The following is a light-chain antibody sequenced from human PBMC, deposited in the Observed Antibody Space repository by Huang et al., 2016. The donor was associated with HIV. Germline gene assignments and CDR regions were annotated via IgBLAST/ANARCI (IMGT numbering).Light chain of an antibody. CDR1: QSVSRSD. V-gene: IGKV3-20*01. CDR2: ATS. Sequence: EIVLTQSPGTLSLSPGERATLSCRASQSVSRSDLAWYQHKPGQAPRLLMSATSSRVTGIPDRFSGSGSGTDFTLTISRLEPEDFAVYYCQQFGNSPYTFGQGTKLEMK. CDR3: QQFGNSPYT. J-gene: IGKJ2*01.